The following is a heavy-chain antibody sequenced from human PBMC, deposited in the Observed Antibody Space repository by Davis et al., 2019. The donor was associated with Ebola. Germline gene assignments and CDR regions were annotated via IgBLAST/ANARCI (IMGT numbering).Heavy chain of an antibody. J-gene: IGHJ4*02. CDR2: INPNDGRT. CDR1: GYTFTNYY. Sequence: ASVKVSCKASGYTFTNYYMHWVRQAPGQGLEWMGMINPNDGRTIYAQKFQVRVSMTEDTSSHTAYMELSSLKSDDTAIYYCAVGGQDGGFDYWGQGTLVTVSS. D-gene: IGHD1-26*01. V-gene: IGHV1-46*01. CDR3: AVGGQDGGFDY.